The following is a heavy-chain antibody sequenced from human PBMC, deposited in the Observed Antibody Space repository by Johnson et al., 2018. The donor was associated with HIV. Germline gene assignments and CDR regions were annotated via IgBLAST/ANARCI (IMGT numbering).Heavy chain of an antibody. CDR2: IATAGST. Sequence: VQLVESGGGLVQPGGSLRLSCAASGFTVSSYYMTWVRQAPGKGLEWVSAIATAGSTYYADSVKGRFTISRDNSTNTLYLQRTSLRAEDTAVYYCATERAVVSANAFDIWGQGTMVTVSS. D-gene: IGHD4-23*01. CDR3: ATERAVVSANAFDI. V-gene: IGHV3-66*01. J-gene: IGHJ3*02. CDR1: GFTVSSYY.